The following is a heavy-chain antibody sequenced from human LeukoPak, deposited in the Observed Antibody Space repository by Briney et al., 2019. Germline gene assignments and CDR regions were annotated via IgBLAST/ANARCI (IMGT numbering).Heavy chain of an antibody. CDR3: ARHEYSSSSWFDP. CDR1: GGTFSSYA. D-gene: IGHD6-6*01. J-gene: IGHJ5*02. CDR2: IIPIFGTA. V-gene: IGHV1-69*05. Sequence: GASVKVSCKASGGTFSSYAISWVRQAPGQGLEWMGGIIPIFGTANYAQKFQGRVTITTDESTSTAYIELSSLRSEDTAVYYCARHEYSSSSWFDPWGQGTPVTVSS.